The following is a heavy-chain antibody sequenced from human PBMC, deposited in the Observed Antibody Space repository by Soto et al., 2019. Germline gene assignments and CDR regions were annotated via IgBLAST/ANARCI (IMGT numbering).Heavy chain of an antibody. CDR2: INPSGGST. CDR1: GYSFTSYF. D-gene: IGHD3-22*01. V-gene: IGHV1-46*01. CDR3: AREYGHYDSSGYYAY. Sequence: ASVKVSCKTSGYSFTSYFIHWVRQAPGQGLEWMGIINPSGGSTNYAQKLQGRVSMTRDRSTSTVHMELSSLRSDDTAMYYCAREYGHYDSSGYYAYWGQGTLVTVSS. J-gene: IGHJ4*02.